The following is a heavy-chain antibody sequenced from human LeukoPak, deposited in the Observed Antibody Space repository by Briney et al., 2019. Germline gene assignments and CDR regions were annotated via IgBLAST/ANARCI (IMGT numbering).Heavy chain of an antibody. D-gene: IGHD3-9*01. CDR1: GYTFTGYY. V-gene: IGHV1-2*02. CDR3: ARPNYDILTGYYAAPGY. CDR2: INPNSGGT. Sequence: ASVKVSCKASGYTFTGYYMHWVRQAPGQGLEWMGWINPNSGGTNYAQKFQGRVTMTRDTSISTAYMELSRLRSDDTAVYYCARPNYDILTGYYAAPGYWGQGTLVTVSS. J-gene: IGHJ4*02.